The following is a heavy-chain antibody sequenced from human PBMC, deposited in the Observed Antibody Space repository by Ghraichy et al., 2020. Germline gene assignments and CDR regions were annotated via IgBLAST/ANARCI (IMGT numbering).Heavy chain of an antibody. CDR3: VRAQVVTAIPNTRNDWFDP. V-gene: IGHV3-30-3*01. J-gene: IGHJ5*02. CDR1: AFTFSNYA. D-gene: IGHD2-21*02. CDR2: VSYDGSNK. Sequence: LSLTCAASAFTFSNYAMHWVRQAPGKGLEWVTVVSYDGSNKYYADSVKGRFTISRDNSKNTLYLQMNSLRAEDTAVYYCVRAQVVTAIPNTRNDWFDPWGQGTLVTVSS.